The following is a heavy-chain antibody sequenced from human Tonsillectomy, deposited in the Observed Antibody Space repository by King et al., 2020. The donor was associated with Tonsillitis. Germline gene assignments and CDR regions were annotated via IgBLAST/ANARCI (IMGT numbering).Heavy chain of an antibody. D-gene: IGHD5-18*01. J-gene: IGHJ4*02. V-gene: IGHV3-23*01. CDR1: GFTFSTYA. Sequence: VQLQESGGGLVQPGGSLRLSCAASGFTFSTYAMSWVRQAPGKGLEWVSAISGSGASTYYADSVRGRFTISRDNSKNTLYLEMKSLRAEDTAVYNCAKAMGYSYLYYFDYWGQGTLVTVSS. CDR2: ISGSGAST. CDR3: AKAMGYSYLYYFDY.